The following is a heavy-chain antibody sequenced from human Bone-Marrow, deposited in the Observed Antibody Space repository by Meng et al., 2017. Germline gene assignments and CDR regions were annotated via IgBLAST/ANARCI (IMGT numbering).Heavy chain of an antibody. J-gene: IGHJ4*01. Sequence: GESLKIPCAASGFTFSSYAMSWVRQAPGKGLEWVSAISGSGGSTYYADSVKGRFTISRENAKNSLYLQMNSLRAEDTAVYYCARDCGSSWYYFDDWGHGTPV. CDR2: ISGSGGST. CDR1: GFTFSSYA. CDR3: ARDCGSSWYYFDD. V-gene: IGHV3-23*01. D-gene: IGHD6-13*01.